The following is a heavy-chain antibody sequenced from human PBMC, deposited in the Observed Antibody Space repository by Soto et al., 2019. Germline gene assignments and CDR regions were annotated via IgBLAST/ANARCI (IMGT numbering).Heavy chain of an antibody. CDR2: ISGDGTTT. V-gene: IGHV3-74*01. CDR3: AIQDCTNDVCLEADVTVGGALEY. J-gene: IGHJ4*02. CDR1: GFTFSKYW. Sequence: EVQLVESGGGLVQPGKALRLSCAASGFTFSKYWMHWVRQAPGKWPVWFSYISGDGTTTDYADSVKGRFTISRDNAKNTLYLQRDSLRVEDTAVYYCAIQDCTNDVCLEADVTVGGALEYWGQGAQVTVTS. D-gene: IGHD2-8*01.